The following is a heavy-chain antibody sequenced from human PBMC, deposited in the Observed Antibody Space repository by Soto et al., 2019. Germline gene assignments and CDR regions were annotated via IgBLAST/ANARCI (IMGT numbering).Heavy chain of an antibody. D-gene: IGHD5-12*01. Sequence: QVQLVQSGAEVKKPGSSVTVSCKASGGTFSSYAISWVRQAPGQGLEWMGGIIPIFGTANYAQKFQGRVTITADESTSTAYMGLSSLRSEDTAVYYCARPRRATLNWFDHWGQGTLVTVSS. J-gene: IGHJ5*02. CDR1: GGTFSSYA. CDR2: IIPIFGTA. V-gene: IGHV1-69*01. CDR3: ARPRRATLNWFDH.